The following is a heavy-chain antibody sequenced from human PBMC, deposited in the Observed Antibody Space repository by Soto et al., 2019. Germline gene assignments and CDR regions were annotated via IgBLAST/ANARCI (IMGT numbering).Heavy chain of an antibody. CDR3: AGHLGYCDTNTSSPYKWFDP. Sequence: QVQLQESGPGLEKPSETLSLTCIVSGGSISSYYWSWIRQSPGKELECIGYMYYTGNTNYNPSLRSRVTISLDTSKNQFSLNLNSVTAADTAVYYCAGHLGYCDTNTSSPYKWFDPWGQGTLVTVSS. V-gene: IGHV4-59*08. CDR2: MYYTGNT. CDR1: GGSISSYY. J-gene: IGHJ5*02. D-gene: IGHD3-16*01.